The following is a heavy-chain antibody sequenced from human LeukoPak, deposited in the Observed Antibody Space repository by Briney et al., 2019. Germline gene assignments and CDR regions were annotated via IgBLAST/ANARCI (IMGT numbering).Heavy chain of an antibody. J-gene: IGHJ3*02. CDR2: IRSKTDGGTT. V-gene: IGHV3-15*01. CDR1: GFTFSDAW. D-gene: IGHD4-23*01. CDR3: TTPYGGRLSFVWLDAFDI. Sequence: GGSLRLSCAASGFTFSDAWFSWVRHAPGKGLEWVGRIRSKTDGGTTDYAAPVKGRFTISRDDSKNTLYLQMNSLKTEDTAVYYCTTPYGGRLSFVWLDAFDIWGQGTMVTVSS.